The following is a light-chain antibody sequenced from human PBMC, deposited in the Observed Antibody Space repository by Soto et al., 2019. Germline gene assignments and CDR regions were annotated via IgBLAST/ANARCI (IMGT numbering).Light chain of an antibody. CDR3: QKYDSSPRT. CDR1: QSVNSNY. V-gene: IGKV3-20*01. CDR2: GAS. J-gene: IGKJ1*01. Sequence: EIVLTQSPGTLSLSPGERATLSCRASQSVNSNYLAWYQQKPGQRPRVLMYGASSRATGIPDRFSGSGSGTAFTLTISRLEPEDLAVYSCQKYDSSPRTFGQGTKVEIK.